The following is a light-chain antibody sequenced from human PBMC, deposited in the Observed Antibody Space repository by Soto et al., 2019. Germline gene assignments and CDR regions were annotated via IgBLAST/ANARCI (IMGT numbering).Light chain of an antibody. V-gene: IGLV2-14*01. CDR3: ISYRSGSTLV. J-gene: IGLJ3*02. Sequence: QSALTQPASVSGSPGQSISISCTGTSSDVGGYNYVSWYQQHPGKAPKLIIYEVTNRPPGVSNRFSGSKSGNTASLTISWLQAEDEADYYCISYRSGSTLVFGGGTKLTVL. CDR2: EVT. CDR1: SSDVGGYNY.